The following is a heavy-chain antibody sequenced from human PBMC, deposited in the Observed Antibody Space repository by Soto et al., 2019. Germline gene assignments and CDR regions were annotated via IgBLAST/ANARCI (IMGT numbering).Heavy chain of an antibody. CDR2: IYYSGSN. J-gene: IGHJ4*02. CDR3: ARAPVYCSGGSCYYY. D-gene: IGHD2-15*01. Sequence: SETLSLTCTVSGGSISSYYWSWIRQPPGKGLEWIGYIYYSGSNNYNPSLKGRVTMSVDTSKNQFSLKVTSVTAADTAVYYCARAPVYCSGGSCYYYWGQGTLVTVSS. CDR1: GGSISSYY. V-gene: IGHV4-59*01.